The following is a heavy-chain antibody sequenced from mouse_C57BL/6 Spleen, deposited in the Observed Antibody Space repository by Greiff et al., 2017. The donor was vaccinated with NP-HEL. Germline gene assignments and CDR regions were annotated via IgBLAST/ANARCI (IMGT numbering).Heavy chain of an antibody. CDR1: GYTFTDYE. CDR2: IDPETGGT. Sequence: VQLQQPGAELVMPGASVKLSCKASGYTFTDYEMHWVKQTPVHGLEWIGAIDPETGGTAYNQKFKGKAILTADKSSSTAYMELRSLTSEDSAVYYCTKGDYGSSPFDYWGQGTTLTVSS. J-gene: IGHJ2*01. D-gene: IGHD1-1*01. V-gene: IGHV1-15*01. CDR3: TKGDYGSSPFDY.